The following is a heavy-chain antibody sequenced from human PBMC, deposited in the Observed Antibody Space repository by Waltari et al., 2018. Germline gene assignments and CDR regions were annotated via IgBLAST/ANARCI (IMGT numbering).Heavy chain of an antibody. V-gene: IGHV3-30*18. CDR2: ISYDGSNN. D-gene: IGHD3-3*01. CDR3: AKDGGGFLDFP. CDR1: GFTFSSYG. J-gene: IGHJ5*02. Sequence: QVQLVESGGGVVQPGRSLRLSCAASGFTFSSYGMHWVRQAPGKGLEWVAVISYDGSNNYYADSVKGRFTISRDNSKNTLYLQMNSRRAEDTAVYYCAKDGGGFLDFPWGQGTLVTVSS.